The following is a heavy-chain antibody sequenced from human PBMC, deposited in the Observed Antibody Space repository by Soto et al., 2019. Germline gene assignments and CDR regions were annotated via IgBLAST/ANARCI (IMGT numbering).Heavy chain of an antibody. J-gene: IGHJ4*02. CDR2: IYYSGST. V-gene: IGHV4-31*03. D-gene: IGHD3-10*01. Sequence: PSETLSLTCPVSGYSISSGGYYWSWIRQNPGKGQEWIGYIYYSGSTYYNPSLESRVTLSVGTSKNQFSLKLSSVTAADTAVYYCARDPIFMVRGIIIKNMSYFDYWGQGTLVTVSS. CDR3: ARDPIFMVRGIIIKNMSYFDY. CDR1: GYSISSGGYY.